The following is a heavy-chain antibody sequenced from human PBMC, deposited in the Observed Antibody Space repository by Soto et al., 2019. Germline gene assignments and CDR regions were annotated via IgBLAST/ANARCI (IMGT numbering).Heavy chain of an antibody. CDR1: GFTFSSYA. D-gene: IGHD2-15*01. J-gene: IGHJ4*02. Sequence: EVQLLESGGGLVQPGGSLRLSCAASGFTFSSYAMSWVRQAPGKGLEWVSAISGSGGSTYYADSVKGRFTISRDNYKNTLYLQMNSLRAEDTAVYYCAKAIVVVVAATLLDYWGQGTLVTVSS. V-gene: IGHV3-23*01. CDR3: AKAIVVVVAATLLDY. CDR2: ISGSGGST.